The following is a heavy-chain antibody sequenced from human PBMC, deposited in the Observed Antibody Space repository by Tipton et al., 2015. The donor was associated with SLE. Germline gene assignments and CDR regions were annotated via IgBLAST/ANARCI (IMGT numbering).Heavy chain of an antibody. CDR2: ISRGSNSI. CDR1: GFTFSDYY. V-gene: IGHV3-11*01. D-gene: IGHD1-14*01. CDR3: ARAPDRGWSYSDY. J-gene: IGHJ4*02. Sequence: SLRLSCAASGFTFSDYYMSWIRQSPGKGLEWVSHISRGSNSIYYTDSVKGRFTISRDNAKNSLYLEMNSLTTDDTAVYYCARAPDRGWSYSDYWGQGTLVTVSS.